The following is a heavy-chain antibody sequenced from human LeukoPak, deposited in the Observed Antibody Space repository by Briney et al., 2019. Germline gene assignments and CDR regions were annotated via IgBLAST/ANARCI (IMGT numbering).Heavy chain of an antibody. D-gene: IGHD2-15*01. V-gene: IGHV1-69*04. CDR2: IIPILGIA. CDR1: GGTFSSYA. CDR3: ARQDCSGGSCYSGG. J-gene: IGHJ4*02. Sequence: SVKVSCKASGGTFSSYAISWVRQAPGQGLEWMGRIIPILGIANYAQKFQGRVTITADKSTSTAYMELSSLRSEDTAVYYCARQDCSGGSCYSGGWGQGTLVTVSS.